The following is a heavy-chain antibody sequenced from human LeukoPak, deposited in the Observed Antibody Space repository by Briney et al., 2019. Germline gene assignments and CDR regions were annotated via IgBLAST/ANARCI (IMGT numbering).Heavy chain of an antibody. CDR3: ARSYYYGSGSYYKRDAFDI. CDR1: GYSFTSYW. D-gene: IGHD3-10*01. J-gene: IGHJ3*02. V-gene: IGHV5-51*01. CDR2: IYPGDSDT. Sequence: GESLKISCKGSGYSFTSYWIGWVRQMPGKGLEWMGIIYPGDSDTRYSPSFQGQVTISADKSISTAYLQWSSLKASDTAMYYCARSYYYGSGSYYKRDAFDIWGQGTMVTVSS.